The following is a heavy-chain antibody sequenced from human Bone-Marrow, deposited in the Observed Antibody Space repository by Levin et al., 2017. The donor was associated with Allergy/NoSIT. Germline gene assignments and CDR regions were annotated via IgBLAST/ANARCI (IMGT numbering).Heavy chain of an antibody. CDR1: GYTFTSYG. V-gene: IGHV1-18*01. J-gene: IGHJ4*02. D-gene: IGHD1-26*01. Sequence: GESLKISCKASGYTFTSYGIAWVRQAPGQGLEWMGWISVYNGNTNYTQKLQGRVTMTTDTSTNTAYMELRSLRFDDTAVYYCIRSGVFGIHIVGLFDHWGQGTLVTVSS. CDR2: ISVYNGNT. CDR3: IRSGVFGIHIVGLFDH.